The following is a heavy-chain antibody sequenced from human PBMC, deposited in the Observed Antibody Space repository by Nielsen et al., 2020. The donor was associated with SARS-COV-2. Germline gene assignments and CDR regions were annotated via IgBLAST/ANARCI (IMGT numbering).Heavy chain of an antibody. D-gene: IGHD6-13*01. J-gene: IGHJ6*02. V-gene: IGHV4-39*01. CDR3: ARHSGMGSSSWYYYYYGMDV. CDR2: IYYSGST. Sequence: RQAPGKGLEWIGSIYYSGSTYYNPSLKSRVTISVDTSKNQFSLKLSSVTAADTAVYYRARHSGMGSSSWYYYYYGMDVWGQGTTVTVSS.